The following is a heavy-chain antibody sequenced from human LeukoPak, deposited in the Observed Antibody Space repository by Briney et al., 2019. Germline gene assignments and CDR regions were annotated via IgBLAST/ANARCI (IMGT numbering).Heavy chain of an antibody. CDR1: GFTFSSYS. CDR2: ISSSSSYI. J-gene: IGHJ6*03. Sequence: GGSLRLSCAASGFTFSSYSMNWVRQAPGKGLEWVSSISSSSSYIYYADSVKGRFTISRDNAKNSLCLQMNSLRAEDTAVYYCARDPSGYYYYMDVWGKGTTVTVSS. V-gene: IGHV3-21*01. CDR3: ARDPSGYYYYMDV.